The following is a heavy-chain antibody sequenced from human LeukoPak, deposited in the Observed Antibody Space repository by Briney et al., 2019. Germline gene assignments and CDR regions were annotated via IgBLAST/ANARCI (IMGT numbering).Heavy chain of an antibody. CDR1: GYSFTSYW. V-gene: IGHV5-10-1*01. J-gene: IGHJ4*02. D-gene: IGHD2-2*01. Sequence: GESLRISCKGSGYSFTSYWISWVRQMPGKGLEWTGRIDPSDSYTNYSPSFQGHVTISADKSISTAYLQWSSLRASDTAMYYCASTGYCSSTSCYGIDYWGQGTLVTVSS. CDR3: ASTGYCSSTSCYGIDY. CDR2: IDPSDSYT.